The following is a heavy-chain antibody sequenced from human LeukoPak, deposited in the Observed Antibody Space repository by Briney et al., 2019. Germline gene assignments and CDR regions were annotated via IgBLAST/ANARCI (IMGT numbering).Heavy chain of an antibody. V-gene: IGHV1-18*01. Sequence: GASMKVSCNASGKTFTSNGMSWVRQAPGQGLEWMERISAYNGNTNYAQKLQGRVTMTTDTSTSTAYMELRSLRSDDTAVYYCARDVGTMVRGVIRFDYWGQGTLVTVSS. D-gene: IGHD3-10*01. CDR3: ARDVGTMVRGVIRFDY. CDR1: GKTFTSNG. CDR2: ISAYNGNT. J-gene: IGHJ4*02.